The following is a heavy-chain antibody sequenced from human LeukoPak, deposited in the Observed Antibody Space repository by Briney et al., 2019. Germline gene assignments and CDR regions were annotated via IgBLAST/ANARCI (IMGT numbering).Heavy chain of an antibody. D-gene: IGHD3-10*01. CDR1: GYTFTTYD. CDR3: ARANYYGSGKKDLDY. V-gene: IGHV1-8*01. Sequence: VSVKVSCKASGYTFTTYDINWVRQATGQGLEWMGWMNPNSGNTGYAQKFQGRVTMTRNTSMSTAYMELNSLRSEDTAVYYCARANYYGSGKKDLDYWGQGTLVTVSS. J-gene: IGHJ4*02. CDR2: MNPNSGNT.